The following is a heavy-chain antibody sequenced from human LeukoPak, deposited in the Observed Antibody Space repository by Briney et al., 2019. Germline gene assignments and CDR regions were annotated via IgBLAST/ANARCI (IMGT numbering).Heavy chain of an antibody. CDR2: IYYSGGT. CDR1: GGSISSYY. J-gene: IGHJ5*02. D-gene: IGHD5-12*01. Sequence: SETLSLTCTVSGGSISSYYWRWIRQPPGKGLAWIGYIYYSGGTNYNPSLKSRVTISVDTSKNQFSLKLSSVTAADTAVYYCAREKGLGNNWFDPWGQGTLVTVSS. V-gene: IGHV4-59*01. CDR3: AREKGLGNNWFDP.